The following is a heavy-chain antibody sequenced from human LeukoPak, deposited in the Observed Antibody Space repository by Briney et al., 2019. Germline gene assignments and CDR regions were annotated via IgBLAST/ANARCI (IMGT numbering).Heavy chain of an antibody. CDR3: ARLKFYDSTGYSPGHYMDV. CDR2: LYPGVST. CDR1: GGPMYSYY. V-gene: IGHV4-4*07. J-gene: IGHJ6*03. D-gene: IGHD3-22*01. Sequence: SETLSLTCTVSGGPMYSYYWSWIRQTAVKGLEWIGRLYPGVSTNYNPSLKSRVTMSVDTSKNQFALKLSAVTAADTAVYYCARLKFYDSTGYSPGHYMDVWGRGTTVTVSS.